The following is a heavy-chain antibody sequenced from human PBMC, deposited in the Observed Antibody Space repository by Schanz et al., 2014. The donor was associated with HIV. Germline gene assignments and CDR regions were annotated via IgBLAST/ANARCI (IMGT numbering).Heavy chain of an antibody. V-gene: IGHV4-59*01. CDR3: ARAGQWFGHLD. CDR2: VFSNGAT. Sequence: QVQLQESGPGLVKPSETLSLTCSVSGGSISNNFCNWIRQSPGKGLEWIGNVFSNGATKYNPSLQSRVTISVDTSQNQFSLKLPSVTAADTAVYFCARAGQWFGHLDWGQGTLVTVSS. CDR1: GGSISNNF. J-gene: IGHJ4*02. D-gene: IGHD3-10*01.